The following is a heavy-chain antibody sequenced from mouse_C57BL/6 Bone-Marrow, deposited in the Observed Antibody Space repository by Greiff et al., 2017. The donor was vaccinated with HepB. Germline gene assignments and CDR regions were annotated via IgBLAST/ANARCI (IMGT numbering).Heavy chain of an antibody. CDR3: AINAMGY. V-gene: IGHV1-80*01. Sequence: QVQLQQSGAELVKPGASVKLSCKASGYAFSSYWMNWVKQRPGKGLEGYGQIYPGDGDTNYNGKFKGKATLTAYKSSSTAYMQRSMLTAADSAVYFCAINAMGYGGQGTSITVSS. CDR1: GYAFSSYW. J-gene: IGHJ4*01. CDR2: IYPGDGDT.